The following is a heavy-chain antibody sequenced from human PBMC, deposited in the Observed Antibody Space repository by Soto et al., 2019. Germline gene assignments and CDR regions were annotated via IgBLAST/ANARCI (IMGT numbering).Heavy chain of an antibody. J-gene: IGHJ4*02. CDR2: IYYLGST. CDR1: GGSMSEYF. Sequence: ASETLSLTCIVSGGSMSEYFWSWIRQSPGKGLEWIGYIYYLGSTDYNPSLKSRVTISVDTSKRQFSLGLTSVTAADTAVYYCARDGYDGSGSPYPAYWGPGTPVTVSS. D-gene: IGHD3-10*01. V-gene: IGHV4-59*01. CDR3: ARDGYDGSGSPYPAY.